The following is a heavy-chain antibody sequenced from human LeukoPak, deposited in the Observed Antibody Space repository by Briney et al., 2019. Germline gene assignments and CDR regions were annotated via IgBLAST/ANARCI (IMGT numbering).Heavy chain of an antibody. Sequence: PSQTLSLTCTVSGGSISSGGYYWSWIRQHPGKGLEWIGYVYYSGSTYYNPSLKSRVTISVDTSKNQFSLKLSSVTAADTAVYYCARDCWSSNSVGGVIVEDGYYYGMDVWGQGTTVTVSS. J-gene: IGHJ6*02. V-gene: IGHV4-31*03. CDR1: GGSISSGGYY. CDR3: ARDCWSSNSVGGVIVEDGYYYGMDV. D-gene: IGHD3-16*02. CDR2: VYYSGST.